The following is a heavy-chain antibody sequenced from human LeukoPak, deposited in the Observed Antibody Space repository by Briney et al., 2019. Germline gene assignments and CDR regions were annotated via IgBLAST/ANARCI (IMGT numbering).Heavy chain of an antibody. V-gene: IGHV3-7*01. Sequence: PGGSLRLSCVRAGFTFSIHWVNWVRQSPRKGLEWVANIKSDGIDKYYVDSARGRFTVSRDNAKNSAFLQMNSLRAEDTAIYYCATISAQTCDIWGQGTLVSVSS. D-gene: IGHD5-24*01. CDR3: ATISAQTCDI. CDR1: GFTFSIHW. CDR2: IKSDGIDK. J-gene: IGHJ3*02.